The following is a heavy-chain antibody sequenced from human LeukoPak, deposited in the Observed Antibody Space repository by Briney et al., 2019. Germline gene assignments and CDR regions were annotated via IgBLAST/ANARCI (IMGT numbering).Heavy chain of an antibody. J-gene: IGHJ5*02. CDR1: GFTFRDFG. Sequence: PGGSLRLSCAASGFTFRDFGMHWVRQAPGKGLEWVAFIRNDGSKDYYPDPVKSRFTISRDNSRSTLDLQMHSLRIEDTAVYYCVKGGSSSHNWFDPWGQGILVTVSS. CDR3: VKGGSSSHNWFDP. D-gene: IGHD6-13*01. V-gene: IGHV3-30*02. CDR2: IRNDGSKD.